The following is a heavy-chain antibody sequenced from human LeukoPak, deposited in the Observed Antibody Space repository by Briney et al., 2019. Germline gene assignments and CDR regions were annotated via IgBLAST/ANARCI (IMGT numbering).Heavy chain of an antibody. V-gene: IGHV3-15*01. CDR1: GFTFISYG. D-gene: IGHD5-18*01. J-gene: IGHJ3*01. CDR3: TPLRPYIQPR. Sequence: GGSLRLSCAASGFTFISYGMHWVRQAPGKGLEWVGRIKSKTDGGTTDYAAPVKGRFTISRDDSKNTLYLQMNSLKTEDTAVYYCTPLRPYIQPRWGQGTMVTVSS. CDR2: IKSKTDGGTT.